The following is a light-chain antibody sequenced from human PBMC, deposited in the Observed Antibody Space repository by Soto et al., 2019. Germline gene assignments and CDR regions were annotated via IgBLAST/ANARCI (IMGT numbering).Light chain of an antibody. Sequence: QSVLTQPPSVSGAPGQRVTISCTGSSSNIGAGYDVHWYQQLPRTAPKLLIYSNNNRPSGVPDRFSGSKSGTSASLAITGLQPEDEADYYCSSYGGFNNVLFGGGTKVTVL. CDR1: SSNIGAGYD. CDR2: SNN. J-gene: IGLJ2*01. V-gene: IGLV1-40*01. CDR3: SSYGGFNNVL.